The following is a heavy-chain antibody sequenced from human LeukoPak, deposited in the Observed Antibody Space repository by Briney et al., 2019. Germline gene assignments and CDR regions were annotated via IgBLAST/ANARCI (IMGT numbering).Heavy chain of an antibody. CDR2: ISAYNGNT. CDR3: ARVYGGLGATRPLGY. Sequence: GASVKVSCKASGYTFTSYGISWVRQAPGQGLEWMGWISAYNGNTNYAQKLQGRATMTTDTSTSTAYMELRSLRSDDTAVYYCARVYGGLGATRPLGYWGQGTLVTVSS. CDR1: GYTFTSYG. D-gene: IGHD1-26*01. J-gene: IGHJ4*02. V-gene: IGHV1-18*01.